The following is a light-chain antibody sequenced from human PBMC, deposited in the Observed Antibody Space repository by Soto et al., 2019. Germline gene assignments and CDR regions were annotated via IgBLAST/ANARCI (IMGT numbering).Light chain of an antibody. CDR2: LNSDGSH. Sequence: QLVLTQSPSASASLGASVKLTCTLSSGHSSYAIAWHQQQPEKGPRYLMKLNSDGSHSKGDGIPDRFSGSSSGAEHYLTISSLQSEDEADYYCQTWGTGLLVFGGGTQLTVL. V-gene: IGLV4-69*01. CDR3: QTWGTGLLV. J-gene: IGLJ3*02. CDR1: SGHSSYA.